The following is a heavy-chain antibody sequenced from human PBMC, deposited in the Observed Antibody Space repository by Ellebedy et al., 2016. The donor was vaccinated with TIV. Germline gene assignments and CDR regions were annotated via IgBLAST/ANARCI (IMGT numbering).Heavy chain of an antibody. D-gene: IGHD2-21*01. CDR2: LYPDAKT. CDR3: ARDPGGGGDFGDNWFDP. Sequence: GGSLKISCEASGIIVSDYFMNWVRQAPGKGLEWVSVLYPDAKTNYTDSVNGRFIVSRDSSKNTLYLQMNSLTAEDTAVYYCARDPGGGGDFGDNWFDPWGQGTLVTVSS. J-gene: IGHJ5*02. V-gene: IGHV3-66*01. CDR1: GIIVSDYF.